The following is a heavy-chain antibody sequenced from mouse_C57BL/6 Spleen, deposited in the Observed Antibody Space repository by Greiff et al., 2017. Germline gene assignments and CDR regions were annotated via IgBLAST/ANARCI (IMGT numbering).Heavy chain of an antibody. CDR2: INPNNGGT. Sequence: VQLQQSGPELVKPGASVKIPCKASGYTFTDYNMDWVKQSHGKSLEWIGDINPNNGGTIYNQKFKGKATLTVDKSSSTAYMELRSLTSEDTAVYYCAREDYGYDTWYFDVWGTGTTVTVSS. CDR3: AREDYGYDTWYFDV. V-gene: IGHV1-18*01. CDR1: GYTFTDYN. J-gene: IGHJ1*03. D-gene: IGHD2-2*01.